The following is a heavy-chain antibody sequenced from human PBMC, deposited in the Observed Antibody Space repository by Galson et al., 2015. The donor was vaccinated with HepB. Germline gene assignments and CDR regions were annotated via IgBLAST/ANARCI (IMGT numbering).Heavy chain of an antibody. Sequence: SVKVSCKASGYTFTSYAMHWVRQAPGQRLEWVGWINAGNGNTKYSQKFQGRVTITRDTSASTAYMELSSLRSEDTAVYYCARLAVYYDILTGYYAGGWFDPWGQGTLVTVSS. V-gene: IGHV1-3*01. D-gene: IGHD3-9*01. CDR2: INAGNGNT. J-gene: IGHJ5*02. CDR1: GYTFTSYA. CDR3: ARLAVYYDILTGYYAGGWFDP.